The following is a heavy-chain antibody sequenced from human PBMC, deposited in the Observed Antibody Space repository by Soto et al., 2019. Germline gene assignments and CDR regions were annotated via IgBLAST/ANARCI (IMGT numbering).Heavy chain of an antibody. Sequence: PGGSLRLSCAASGFTFSSYGMHWVRQAPGKGLEWVAVISYDGSNKYYADSVKGRFTISRDNSKNTLYLHINSLKVDDTAVYYCARERPDGSRLDPWGQGTLVTVSS. V-gene: IGHV3-30*03. J-gene: IGHJ5*02. CDR1: GFTFSSYG. CDR2: ISYDGSNK. CDR3: ARERPDGSRLDP. D-gene: IGHD6-13*01.